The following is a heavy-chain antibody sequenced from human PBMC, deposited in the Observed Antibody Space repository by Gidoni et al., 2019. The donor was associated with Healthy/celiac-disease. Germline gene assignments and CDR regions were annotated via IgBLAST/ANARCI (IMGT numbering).Heavy chain of an antibody. D-gene: IGHD1-26*01. CDR1: GCSTSSGGYY. CDR2: IYYSGST. J-gene: IGHJ6*03. V-gene: IGHV4-31*03. Sequence: QVQLQESGPGLVKPSQTLSLTCPVSGCSTSSGGYYWSWIRQHPGKGLEWIGYIYYSGSTHYNPSLKSRVTISVDTSKNQFSLKLSSVTAADTAVYYCAREVRVGYYMDVWGKGTTVTVSS. CDR3: AREVRVGYYMDV.